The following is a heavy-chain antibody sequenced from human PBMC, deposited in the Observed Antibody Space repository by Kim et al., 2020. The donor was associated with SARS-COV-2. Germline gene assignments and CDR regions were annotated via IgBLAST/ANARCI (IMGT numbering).Heavy chain of an antibody. CDR3: VCSGGSPTVAGADY. V-gene: IGHV3-30*03. J-gene: IGHJ4*02. D-gene: IGHD2-15*01. Sequence: GGSLRLSCEASGFTFSSYGMHWVRQAPGKGLEWVAVISYDGSNKYYADSVKGRFTISRDNSKNTLYLQMNSLRAEDTAVYYCVCSGGSPTVAGADYWGQGTLVTVSS. CDR2: ISYDGSNK. CDR1: GFTFSSYG.